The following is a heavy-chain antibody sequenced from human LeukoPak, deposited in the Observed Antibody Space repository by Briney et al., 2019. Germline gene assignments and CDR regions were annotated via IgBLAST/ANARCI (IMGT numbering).Heavy chain of an antibody. J-gene: IGHJ4*02. CDR2: INPNSGGT. CDR3: AFGYSYGFKLDY. D-gene: IGHD5-18*01. CDR1: GYTFTGYY. V-gene: IGHV1-2*02. Sequence: ASVKVSCKASGYTFTGYYMHWVRQAPGQGLEWMGWINPNSGGTNYAQKFQGRVTITRDTSISTAYMELSRLRADDTAVYYCAFGYSYGFKLDYWGQGTLVTVSS.